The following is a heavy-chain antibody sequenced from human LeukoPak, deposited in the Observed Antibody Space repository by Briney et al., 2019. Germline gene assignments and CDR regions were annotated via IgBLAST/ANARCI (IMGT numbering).Heavy chain of an antibody. V-gene: IGHV1-69*06. CDR3: ASGDGDYYGSGRYDY. CDR1: GGTFSSYA. D-gene: IGHD3-10*01. CDR2: IIPIFGTA. Sequence: SVKVSRKASGGTFSSYAISWVRQAPGQGLEWMGGIIPIFGTANYAQKFQGRVTITADKSTSTAYMELSSLRSEDTAVYYCASGDGDYYGSGRYDYWGQGTLVTVSS. J-gene: IGHJ4*02.